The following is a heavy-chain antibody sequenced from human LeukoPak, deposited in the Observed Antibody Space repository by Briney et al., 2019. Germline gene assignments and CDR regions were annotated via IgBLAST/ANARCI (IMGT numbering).Heavy chain of an antibody. CDR1: GDSVSSNSAA. CDR3: ASISGRLDAFDI. CDR2: TYYRSKWYN. Sequence: SQTLSLTFAISGDSVSSNSAAWNWIRQSPSRGLEWLGRTYYRSKWYNDYAVSVKSRITINPDTSKNQFSLKLSSVTAADTAVYYCASISGRLDAFDIWGQGTMVTVSS. J-gene: IGHJ3*02. D-gene: IGHD1-26*01. V-gene: IGHV6-1*01.